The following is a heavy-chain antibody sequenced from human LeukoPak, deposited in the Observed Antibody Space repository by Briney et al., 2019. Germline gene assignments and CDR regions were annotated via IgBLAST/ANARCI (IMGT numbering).Heavy chain of an antibody. CDR2: INPKNRET. V-gene: IGHV1-2*06. Sequence: GASVKVSCKASGYTFADYYMHWTQQAPGKGLEWMGRINPKNRETKYAEKFQGRVTMTRDTSTSTVYMELSSLRSEDTAVYYCAAYCSSTSCYAFDYWGQGTLVTVSS. CDR1: GYTFADYY. D-gene: IGHD2-2*01. CDR3: AAYCSSTSCYAFDY. J-gene: IGHJ4*02.